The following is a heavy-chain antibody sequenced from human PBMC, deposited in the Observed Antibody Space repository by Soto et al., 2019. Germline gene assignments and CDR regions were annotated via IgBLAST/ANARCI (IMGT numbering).Heavy chain of an antibody. D-gene: IGHD7-27*01. J-gene: IGHJ4*02. CDR3: ARAGFSTSRLGLLGTGAHGVEIDF. V-gene: IGHV1-18*01. Sequence: QVQLVQSGAEVKKTGASVEVSCKASGYTFISYCISWVRQAPGQGLEWMGWISPYNGKTNYAQTFQGRAAMTTDRSTSTAYMGLRSLRSDDTAVYYCARAGFSTSRLGLLGTGAHGVEIDFWGQGTLVTVSS. CDR1: GYTFISYC. CDR2: ISPYNGKT.